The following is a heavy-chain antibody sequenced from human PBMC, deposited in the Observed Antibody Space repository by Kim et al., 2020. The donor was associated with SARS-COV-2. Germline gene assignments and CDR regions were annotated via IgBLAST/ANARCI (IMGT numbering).Heavy chain of an antibody. CDR3: AALGDDILTGYQTIGFDAFDI. Sequence: SETLSLTCAVSGGSISSSNWWSWVRQPPGKGLEWIGEIYHSGSTNYNPSLKSRVTISVDKSKNQFSLKLSSVTAADTAVYYCAALGDDILTGYQTIGFDAFDIWGQGTMVTVSS. CDR2: IYHSGST. CDR1: GGSISSSNW. D-gene: IGHD3-9*01. V-gene: IGHV4-4*02. J-gene: IGHJ3*02.